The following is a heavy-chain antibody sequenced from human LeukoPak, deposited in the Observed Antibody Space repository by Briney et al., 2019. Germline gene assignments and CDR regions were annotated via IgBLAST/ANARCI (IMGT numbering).Heavy chain of an antibody. V-gene: IGHV3-21*01. CDR3: ARDSDSSGHYYMDYFDY. J-gene: IGHJ4*02. CDR1: GFTFTSHA. Sequence: GGSLRLSCAASGFTFTSHAMNWVRQAPGKGLEWVSSISSSSRDINYADSVKGRFTISRDNAWNSLYLQMNSLRAGDTAVYYCARDSDSSGHYYMDYFDYWGQGALVTVSS. CDR2: ISSSSRDI. D-gene: IGHD3-22*01.